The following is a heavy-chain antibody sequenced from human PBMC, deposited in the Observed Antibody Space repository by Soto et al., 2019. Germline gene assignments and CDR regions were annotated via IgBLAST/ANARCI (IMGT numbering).Heavy chain of an antibody. J-gene: IGHJ4*02. V-gene: IGHV1-8*01. CDR2: MNPNSGNT. CDR1: GYTFTSYD. CDR3: ARTLYGDRVDY. D-gene: IGHD4-17*01. Sequence: QVQLVQSGAEVKKPGASVKVSCKASGYTFTSYDINWVRQATGQGLEWMGWMNPNSGNTGYAQKSQGRVTMARNTSRRTAYMELRSVRAEDAGVYYCARTLYGDRVDYWGQGTLVTVSS.